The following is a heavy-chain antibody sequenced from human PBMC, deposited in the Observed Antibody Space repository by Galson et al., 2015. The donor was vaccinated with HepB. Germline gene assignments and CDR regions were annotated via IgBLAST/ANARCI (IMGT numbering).Heavy chain of an antibody. V-gene: IGHV1-46*01. CDR2: INPSGGST. J-gene: IGHJ3*02. CDR3: ASLTTVRNGAFDI. D-gene: IGHD4-17*01. CDR1: GYTFTSYY. Sequence: SVKVSCKASGYTFTSYYMHWVRQAPGQGLEWMGIINPSGGSTSYAQKFQGRVTMTRDTSTSTVYMELSSLRSEDTAVYYCASLTTVRNGAFDIWGQGTIVTVSS.